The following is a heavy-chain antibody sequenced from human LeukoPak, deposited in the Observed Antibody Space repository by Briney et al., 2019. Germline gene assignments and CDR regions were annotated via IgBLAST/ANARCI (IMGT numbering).Heavy chain of an antibody. V-gene: IGHV3-21*01. CDR2: ISSSSSYI. CDR1: GFTFSSYS. CDR3: ARDQTAYYFDY. Sequence: GGSLRLSCAASGFTFSSYSMNWVRQAPGKGLEWVSSISSSSSYIYYADSVKGRFTISRDNAKNSLYLQMNSLRAEDTAVYYCARDQTAYYFDYWGQGTLVTVSS. J-gene: IGHJ4*02.